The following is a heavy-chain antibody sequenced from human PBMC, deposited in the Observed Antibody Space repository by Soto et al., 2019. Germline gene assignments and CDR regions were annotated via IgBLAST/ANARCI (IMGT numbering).Heavy chain of an antibody. D-gene: IGHD2-21*01. CDR3: ATHNYSTFEY. CDR2: IKPDGSDK. CDR1: GFTFSTSW. J-gene: IGHJ4*02. V-gene: IGHV3-7*01. Sequence: EVQLVESGGGLVQPGGSLRLSCTASGFTFSTSWMTWIRQAPGKGLEWVAQIKPDGSDKSYVDSMKGRFTISRDNSKNSLYLQMDSLRAEDTALYYCATHNYSTFEYWGQGTLVTVSS.